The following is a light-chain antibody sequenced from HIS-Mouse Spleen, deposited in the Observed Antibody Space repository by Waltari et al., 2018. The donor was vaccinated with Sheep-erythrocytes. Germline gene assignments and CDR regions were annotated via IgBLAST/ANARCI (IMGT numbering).Light chain of an antibody. CDR2: DVS. J-gene: IGLJ1*01. CDR1: SRDVGGYNY. Sequence: QSALTQPRSVSGSPGQPVPSSCTGPSRDVGGYNYVSWYQPHPGKAPKLMIYDVSKRPSGVPDRFSGSKSGNTASLTISGLQAEDEADYYCCSYAGSYTYVFGTGTKVTVL. V-gene: IGLV2-11*01. CDR3: CSYAGSYTYV.